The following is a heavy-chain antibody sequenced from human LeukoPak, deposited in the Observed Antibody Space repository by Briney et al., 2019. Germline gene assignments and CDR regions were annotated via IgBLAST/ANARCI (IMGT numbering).Heavy chain of an antibody. D-gene: IGHD3-16*02. CDR2: IYTSGST. J-gene: IGHJ5*02. Sequence: PSETLSLTCTVSGGSISSYYWSWIRQPAGKGLEWIGRIYTSGSTNYNPSLKSRVIMSVDTSKNQFSLKLSSVTAADTAVYYCARGSVWGSYPNWFDPWGQGTLVTVSS. CDR3: ARGSVWGSYPNWFDP. V-gene: IGHV4-4*07. CDR1: GGSISSYY.